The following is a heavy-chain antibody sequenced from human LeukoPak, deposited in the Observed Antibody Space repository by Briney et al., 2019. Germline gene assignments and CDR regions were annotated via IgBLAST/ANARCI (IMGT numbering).Heavy chain of an antibody. D-gene: IGHD6-19*01. CDR2: ISYSGST. CDR1: GGSISSSSYY. CDR3: ARVTAVAGTASDYFDY. V-gene: IGHV4-39*07. J-gene: IGHJ4*02. Sequence: PSETLSLTCTVSGGSISSSSYYWGWIRQPPGKGLEWIGSISYSGSTYYKPSLKSRVTISVDTSKNQFSLRLSSVTAADTAVYYCARVTAVAGTASDYFDYWGQGTLVTVSS.